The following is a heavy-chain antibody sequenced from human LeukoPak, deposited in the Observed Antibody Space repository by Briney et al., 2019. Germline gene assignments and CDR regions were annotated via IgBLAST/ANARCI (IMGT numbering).Heavy chain of an antibody. J-gene: IGHJ4*02. CDR3: ARDLSGDAVDY. Sequence: ASVKVSCKASGYTFTGYYMHWVRQAPGQGLERMGRINPNSGGTNYAQKFQGRVTMTRDTSISTAYMELSRLRSDDTAVYYCARDLSGDAVDYWGQGTLVTVSS. CDR2: INPNSGGT. CDR1: GYTFTGYY. V-gene: IGHV1-2*06. D-gene: IGHD4-17*01.